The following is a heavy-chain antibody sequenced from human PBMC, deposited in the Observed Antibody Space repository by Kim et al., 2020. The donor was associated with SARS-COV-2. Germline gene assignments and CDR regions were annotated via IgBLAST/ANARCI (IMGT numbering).Heavy chain of an antibody. J-gene: IGHJ6*03. CDR1: GFTFSSYG. Sequence: GSLRLSCAASGFTFSSYGMLWVRQAPGKGLEWVALIWFDGSDKYYADSVKGRFTISRDNSKNTLYLQMNSLRAEDTAVYYCARTVVGAIYYYYYYMDVWGKGTTVTVSS. CDR2: IWFDGSDK. D-gene: IGHD1-26*01. V-gene: IGHV3-33*01. CDR3: ARTVVGAIYYYYYYMDV.